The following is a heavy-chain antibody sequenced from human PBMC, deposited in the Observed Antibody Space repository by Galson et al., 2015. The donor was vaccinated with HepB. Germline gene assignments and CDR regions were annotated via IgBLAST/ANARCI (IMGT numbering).Heavy chain of an antibody. J-gene: IGHJ1*01. Sequence: SVKVSCKVSGYTLTDLSMHWVRQAPGKGLEWIGGFDPEDGETIYAQKFQGRVTMTEYTSTDTAYMELSSLRSEDTAVYYCATAEIPSSGWPEYFQHWGQGTLVTVSS. D-gene: IGHD6-19*01. CDR2: FDPEDGET. CDR1: GYTLTDLS. CDR3: ATAEIPSSGWPEYFQH. V-gene: IGHV1-24*01.